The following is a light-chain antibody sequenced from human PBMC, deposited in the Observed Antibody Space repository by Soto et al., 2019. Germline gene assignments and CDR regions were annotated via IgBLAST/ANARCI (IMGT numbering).Light chain of an antibody. CDR2: DAS. V-gene: IGKV3-11*01. Sequence: EIVLTQSPATLSLSPGERATLSCRASQSVSSYLAWYQQKPGQAPRLLIYDASNRATGIPPRFSGGGSGTDFTLTINSLEPEDFAVYYCQQRSHWPRTFGQGTKVEIK. J-gene: IGKJ1*01. CDR3: QQRSHWPRT. CDR1: QSVSSY.